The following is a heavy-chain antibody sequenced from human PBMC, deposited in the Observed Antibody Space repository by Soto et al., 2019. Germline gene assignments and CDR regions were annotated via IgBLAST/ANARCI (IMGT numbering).Heavy chain of an antibody. J-gene: IGHJ4*02. Sequence: QVQLVQSGAEEKKPGASVKVSCKASGYTFTSYAXXXXXXXXXXXXEWMGWINDGNGNTKYSQKFQGRVTITRDTXXXXXXXXXXXXXXXXXXXXXXXXXXXXXXXXAYYWGQGTLVTVSS. V-gene: IGHV1-3*05. CDR2: INDGNGNT. CDR3: XXXXXXXXXXAYY. CDR1: GYTFTSYA.